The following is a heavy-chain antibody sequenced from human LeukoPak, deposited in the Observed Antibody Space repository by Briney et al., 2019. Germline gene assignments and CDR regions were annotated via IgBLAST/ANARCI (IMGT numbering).Heavy chain of an antibody. Sequence: ESPKISRKGSGYRFNSLWIGWVRQVPGKGLEGMGIIYPSDSDTRYSPSFEGQVTISADKSISTDHPQWSSLKASDTAMYYCSRRVNDAFDIWGQGTMVTVSS. CDR2: IYPSDSDT. D-gene: IGHD4-23*01. CDR1: GYRFNSLW. V-gene: IGHV5-51*01. CDR3: SRRVNDAFDI. J-gene: IGHJ3*02.